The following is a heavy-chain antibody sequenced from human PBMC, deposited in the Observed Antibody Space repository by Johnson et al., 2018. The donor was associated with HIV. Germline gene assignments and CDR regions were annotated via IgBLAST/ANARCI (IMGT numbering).Heavy chain of an antibody. Sequence: QVQLVESGGGLVQPGRSLRLSCAASGFTFSSYAMHWVRQAPGKGLEWVAVISYAGSNKYYADSVKGRLPISRDNSKNTRDLQMNSLRAEDTAVYYCASCESDSSGRGAFDIWGQGTMVTVSS. V-gene: IGHV3-30-3*01. CDR2: ISYAGSNK. CDR3: ASCESDSSGRGAFDI. CDR1: GFTFSSYA. J-gene: IGHJ3*02. D-gene: IGHD3-22*01.